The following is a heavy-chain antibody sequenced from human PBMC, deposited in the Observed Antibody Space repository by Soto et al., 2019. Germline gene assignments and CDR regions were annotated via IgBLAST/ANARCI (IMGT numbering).Heavy chain of an antibody. CDR1: GFTFSSYS. CDR2: ISSSSSYI. CDR3: ARAPLVGVTPHYGMDV. V-gene: IGHV3-21*01. J-gene: IGHJ6*02. Sequence: EVQLVESGGGLVKPGGSLRLACAASGFTFSSYSMNWVRDVRGKGLEWVSSISSSSSYIYYADSVKGRFTISRDNAKNSLYLQMNSLRAEDTAVYYCARAPLVGVTPHYGMDVWGQGTTVTVSS. D-gene: IGHD2-15*01.